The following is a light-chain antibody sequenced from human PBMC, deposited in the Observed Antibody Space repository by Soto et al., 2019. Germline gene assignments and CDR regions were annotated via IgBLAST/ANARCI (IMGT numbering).Light chain of an antibody. CDR1: SSDVGGYNY. J-gene: IGLJ1*01. Sequence: VLTQPRSVSGSPGQSVTISCTGTSSDVGGYNYVSWYQQHPGKAPKLMIYDVSKRPSGVPDRFSGSKSGNTASLTISGLQAEDEADYYCCSYAGSYTYVFGTGTKVTVL. CDR2: DVS. CDR3: CSYAGSYTYV. V-gene: IGLV2-11*01.